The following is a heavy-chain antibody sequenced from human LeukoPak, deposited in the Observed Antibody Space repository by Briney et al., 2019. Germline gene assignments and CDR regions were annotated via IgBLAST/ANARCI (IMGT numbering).Heavy chain of an antibody. D-gene: IGHD3-22*01. CDR1: GGSISSYY. Sequence: SETLSLTCTVSGGSISSYYWSWIRQPAGKGLEWIGRIYTSGSTNYNPSLKSRVTTSVDTSKNQFSLKLSSVTAADTAVYYCARASSPTGPYYYDSSGSYFDYWGQGTLVTVSS. J-gene: IGHJ4*02. CDR2: IYTSGST. V-gene: IGHV4-4*07. CDR3: ARASSPTGPYYYDSSGSYFDY.